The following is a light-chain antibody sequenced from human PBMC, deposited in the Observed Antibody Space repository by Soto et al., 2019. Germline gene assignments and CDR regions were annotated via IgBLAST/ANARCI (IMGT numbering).Light chain of an antibody. CDR1: QSVTSTY. Sequence: EVVLTQSPGTLSLSPGERATLSCRASQSVTSTYLAWYQQKPGKAPKLLIYGASSLDSGVPPRFSGDGSGTDFTLTISSLQRDDFGIYYCQQYSRLWSFGQGTKVDIK. CDR3: QQYSRLWS. J-gene: IGKJ1*01. V-gene: IGKV3-20*01. CDR2: GAS.